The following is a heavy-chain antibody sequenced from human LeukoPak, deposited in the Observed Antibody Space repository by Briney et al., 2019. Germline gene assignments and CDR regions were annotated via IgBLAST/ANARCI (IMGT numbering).Heavy chain of an antibody. D-gene: IGHD2-15*01. Sequence: ASVKVSCKASGYTFTGYYMHWVRQAPGQGLEWMGWINPNSGGTNYAQKFQGRVTITADKSTSTAYMELSSLRSEDTAVYYCARGRGLLYYYYYMDVWGKGTTVTVSS. CDR1: GYTFTGYY. CDR2: INPNSGGT. J-gene: IGHJ6*03. V-gene: IGHV1-2*02. CDR3: ARGRGLLYYYYYMDV.